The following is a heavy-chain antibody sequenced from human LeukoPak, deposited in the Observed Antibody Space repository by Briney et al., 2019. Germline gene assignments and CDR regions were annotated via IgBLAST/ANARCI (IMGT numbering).Heavy chain of an antibody. CDR1: GFTFSSYT. CDR2: ISSTSSYI. J-gene: IGHJ4*02. D-gene: IGHD4-17*01. CDR3: ARSGLTVTTQLDY. Sequence: PGGSLRLSCAASGFTFSSYTMNWGRQAPGKGLEWVSSISSTSSYIYYADSVKGRFSISRDNAKNSLYLQMNSLRAEDSAVYYCARSGLTVTTQLDYWGQGTLVTVSS. V-gene: IGHV3-21*01.